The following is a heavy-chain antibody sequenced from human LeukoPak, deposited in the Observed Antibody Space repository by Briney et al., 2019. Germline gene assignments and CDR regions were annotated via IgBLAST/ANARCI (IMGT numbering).Heavy chain of an antibody. D-gene: IGHD6-13*01. CDR3: AKVGNGSSWYAYYFDY. CDR2: ISGSGGST. CDR1: GFTFSSYG. Sequence: GGSLRLSCAASGFTFSSYGMSWVRQAPGKGLEWVSAISGSGGSTYYADSVKGRFTISRDNSKNTLYLQMNSLRAEDTAVYYCAKVGNGSSWYAYYFDYWGQGTLVTVSS. V-gene: IGHV3-23*01. J-gene: IGHJ4*02.